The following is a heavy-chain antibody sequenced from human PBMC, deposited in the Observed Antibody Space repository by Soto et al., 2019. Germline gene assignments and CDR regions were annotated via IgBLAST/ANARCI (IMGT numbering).Heavy chain of an antibody. Sequence: QVQLVQSGAEVKKPGSSVKVSCKASGGTFSSYAISWVRQAPGQGLEWMGGIIPIFGTADYAQKFQGRVTITADDFTSTAYMELRSLRSEDTAVYYCARHLGGNHYYYGMDVWGQGTTVTVSS. J-gene: IGHJ6*02. D-gene: IGHD3-16*01. V-gene: IGHV1-69*12. CDR1: GGTFSSYA. CDR2: IIPIFGTA. CDR3: ARHLGGNHYYYGMDV.